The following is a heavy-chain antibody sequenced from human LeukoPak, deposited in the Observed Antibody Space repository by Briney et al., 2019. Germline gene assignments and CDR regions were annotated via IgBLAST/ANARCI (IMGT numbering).Heavy chain of an antibody. J-gene: IGHJ6*02. Sequence: GGSLRLSCAASGFTFSDYYITWIRQAPGKGLEWVSHISSSGRLVQYADSVKGRFTITRDNAQNFMSLQMNSLKPEDTAVYYCARDTNNGLDVWGRGTTVTVSS. CDR2: ISSSGRLV. CDR1: GFTFSDYY. D-gene: IGHD1-20*01. CDR3: ARDTNNGLDV. V-gene: IGHV3-11*01.